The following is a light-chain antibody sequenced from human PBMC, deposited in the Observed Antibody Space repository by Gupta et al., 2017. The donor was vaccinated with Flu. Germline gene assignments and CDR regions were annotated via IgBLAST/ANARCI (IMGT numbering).Light chain of an antibody. CDR3: PYYNSSNLV. CDR1: GDGVATNY. CDR2: EDS. V-gene: IGLV6-57*02. J-gene: IGLJ3*02. Sequence: VNSRGTCNGDGVATNYGQWYRQRPGRAPTIVIYEDSERPSGIPERFSGSVEGSTNAVTITSSGLEAEDEYYYYSPYYNSSNLVLGGGTRLTVL.